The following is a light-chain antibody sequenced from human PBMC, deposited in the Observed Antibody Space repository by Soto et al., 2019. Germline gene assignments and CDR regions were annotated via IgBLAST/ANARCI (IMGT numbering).Light chain of an antibody. V-gene: IGKV1-39*01. CDR2: AAS. Sequence: MKQSPASLSAYVGDRVTMTCRASQSISSYLNWYQQKPGKAPKLLIYAASSLQSGVPSRFSGSGSGTDFTLTISSLQPEDFATYFCQQSYSTPPWTFGQGTKVDIK. CDR1: QSISSY. J-gene: IGKJ1*01. CDR3: QQSYSTPPWT.